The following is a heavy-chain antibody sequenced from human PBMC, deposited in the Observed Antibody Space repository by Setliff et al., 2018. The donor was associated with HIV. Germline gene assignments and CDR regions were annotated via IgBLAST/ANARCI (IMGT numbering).Heavy chain of an antibody. D-gene: IGHD3-10*02. CDR1: GVSISSYY. CDR3: ARGHMLITYYYYYYMDV. Sequence: SETLSLTCTVSGVSISSYYWSWIRQPPGKGLEWIGYIYYSGSTNYNPSLKSRVTISVDTSKNQFSLKLSSVTAADTAVYYCARGHMLITYYYYYYMDVWGKGTTVTVSS. J-gene: IGHJ6*03. V-gene: IGHV4-59*01. CDR2: IYYSGST.